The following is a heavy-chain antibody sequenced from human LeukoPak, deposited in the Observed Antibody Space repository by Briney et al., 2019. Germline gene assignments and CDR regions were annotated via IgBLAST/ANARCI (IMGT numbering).Heavy chain of an antibody. V-gene: IGHV4-4*02. Sequence: SGTLSLTCAVSGGSISSSNWWSWVRQPTGKGLEWIGEIYHSGSTNYNPSLKSRVTISVDKSKNQFSLKLSSVTAADTAVYYCAREMITFGGADAFDIWGQGTMVTVSS. CDR2: IYHSGST. J-gene: IGHJ3*02. D-gene: IGHD3-16*01. CDR1: GGSISSSNW. CDR3: AREMITFGGADAFDI.